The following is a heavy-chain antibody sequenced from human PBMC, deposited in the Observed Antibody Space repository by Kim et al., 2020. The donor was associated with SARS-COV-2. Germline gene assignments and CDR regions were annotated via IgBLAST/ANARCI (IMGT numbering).Heavy chain of an antibody. CDR2: IYYSGST. Sequence: SETLSLTCTVSGGSISSSSYYWGWIRQPPGKGLEWIGSIYYSGSTYYNPSLKSRVTISVDTSKNQFSLKLSSVTAADTAVYYCARASGWELHGLVAFDIWGQGTMVTVSS. V-gene: IGHV4-39*01. CDR1: GGSISSSSYY. J-gene: IGHJ3*02. CDR3: ARASGWELHGLVAFDI. D-gene: IGHD1-26*01.